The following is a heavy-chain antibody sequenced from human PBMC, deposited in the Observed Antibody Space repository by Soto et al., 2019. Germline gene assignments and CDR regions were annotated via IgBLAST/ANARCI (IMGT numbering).Heavy chain of an antibody. CDR3: ASVLSGWYWLDD. CDR1: GYTFTSYA. V-gene: IGHV1-3*01. D-gene: IGHD6-19*01. CDR2: INAGNGNT. Sequence: ASVKVSCKASGYTFTSYAMHWVRQAPGQRLEWMGWINAGNGNTKYSQKFQGRVTITRDTSASTAYMELSSLRSEDTAVYYCASVLSGWYWLDDWGQGTLVTVSS. J-gene: IGHJ4*02.